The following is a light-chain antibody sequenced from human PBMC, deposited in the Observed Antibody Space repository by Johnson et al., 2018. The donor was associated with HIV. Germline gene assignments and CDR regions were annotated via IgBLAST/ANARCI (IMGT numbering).Light chain of an antibody. J-gene: IGLJ1*01. Sequence: QSVLTQPPSVSAAPGQKVTISCSGSSSNIGNNYVSWYQHLPGTAPKLLIYDNNKRPSGIPDRFSGSKSGTSATLGITGLQTGDEADHYCGTWDSSLSAGEVFGTGTKVTVL. CDR3: GTWDSSLSAGEV. CDR2: DNN. CDR1: SSNIGNNY. V-gene: IGLV1-51*01.